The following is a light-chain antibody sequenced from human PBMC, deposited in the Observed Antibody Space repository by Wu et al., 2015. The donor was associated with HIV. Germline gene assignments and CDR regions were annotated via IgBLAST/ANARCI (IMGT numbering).Light chain of an antibody. V-gene: IGKV1-39*01. CDR2: AVS. J-gene: IGKJ2*03. CDR3: QQSYSDRS. CDR1: RSISRY. Sequence: DIQMTQSPSSLSASVGDRVTITCRASRSISRYLNWYQQKPGEAPKLLIYAVSSLYNGVQSRFNGSGSGTDFTLTISSLQPEDFATYYCQQSYSDRSFGQGTKLEIK.